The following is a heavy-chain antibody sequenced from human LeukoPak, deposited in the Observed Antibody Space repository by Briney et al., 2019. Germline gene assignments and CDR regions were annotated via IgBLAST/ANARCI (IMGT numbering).Heavy chain of an antibody. V-gene: IGHV4-34*01. CDR3: ATSSGWFRFPTLNWFDP. J-gene: IGHJ5*02. CDR1: GGSFSGYY. D-gene: IGHD6-19*01. Sequence: SETLSLTCAVYGGSFSGYYWSWIHQPPGKGLEWIGEINHSGSTNYNPSFKSRVTISVDTSKNQFSLKLSSVTAADTAVYYCATSSGWFRFPTLNWFDPWGQGTLVTVSS. CDR2: INHSGST.